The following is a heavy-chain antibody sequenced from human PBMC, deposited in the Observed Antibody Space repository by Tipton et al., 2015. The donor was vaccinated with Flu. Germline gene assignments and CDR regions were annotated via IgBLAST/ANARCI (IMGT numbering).Heavy chain of an antibody. V-gene: IGHV4-61*02. Sequence: PGLVKPSQTLSLTCTVSGGSMTSGSYYWTWIRQPAGKGLQWIGRIYTGGSPNYNPSLKSRVTISMDTSKSHFSLNLNSVTAADTAVYYCARRDYSNYVSDPKSWFDPWGQGTLVAVSS. D-gene: IGHD4-11*01. J-gene: IGHJ5*02. CDR1: GGSMTSGSYY. CDR3: ARRDYSNYVSDPKSWFDP. CDR2: IYTGGSP.